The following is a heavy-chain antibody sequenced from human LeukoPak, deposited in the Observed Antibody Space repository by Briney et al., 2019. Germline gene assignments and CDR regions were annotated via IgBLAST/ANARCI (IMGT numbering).Heavy chain of an antibody. J-gene: IGHJ4*02. Sequence: SETLSLTCAVYGGSFSGYYWSWIRQPPGKGLEWIGEINHSGSTNYNPSLKSRVTISVDTSKNQFSLKLSSVTAADTAVYYCAREHYGSGSYYDYWGQGTLVTVSS. D-gene: IGHD3-10*01. CDR2: INHSGST. CDR1: GGSFSGYY. CDR3: AREHYGSGSYYDY. V-gene: IGHV4-34*01.